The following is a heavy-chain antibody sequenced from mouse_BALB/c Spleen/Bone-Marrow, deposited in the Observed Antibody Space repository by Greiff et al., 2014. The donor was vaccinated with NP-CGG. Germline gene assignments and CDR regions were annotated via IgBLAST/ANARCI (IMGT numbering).Heavy chain of an antibody. CDR1: GFTFTDYY. Sequence: EVNLVESGGGLVQPGGSLRLSCANFGFTFTDYYMSWVRQPPGKALEWLGFIRNKANGYTTEYSASVKGRFTISRDNSQSILYLQMNTLRAEDSATYYCAGDNYYGIYWYFDVWGAGTTVTVSS. D-gene: IGHD1-1*01. CDR2: IRNKANGYTT. CDR3: AGDNYYGIYWYFDV. J-gene: IGHJ1*01. V-gene: IGHV7-3*02.